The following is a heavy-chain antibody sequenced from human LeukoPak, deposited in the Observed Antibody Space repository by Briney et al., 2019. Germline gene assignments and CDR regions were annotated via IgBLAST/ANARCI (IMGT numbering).Heavy chain of an antibody. J-gene: IGHJ4*02. CDR3: APYRGGGFDY. Sequence: PSETLSLTCTVSGGSISSSSYYWGWIRQPPGKGLEWIGNIYYSGSTYYNPSLKSRVTISVDTSKNQFSLKLNSVTAADTAVYCCAPYRGGGFDYWGQGTLVTVSS. V-gene: IGHV4-39*07. CDR2: IYYSGST. D-gene: IGHD1-26*01. CDR1: GGSISSSSYY.